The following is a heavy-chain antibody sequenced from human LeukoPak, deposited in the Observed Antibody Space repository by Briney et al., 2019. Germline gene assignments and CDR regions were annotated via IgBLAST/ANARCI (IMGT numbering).Heavy chain of an antibody. D-gene: IGHD3-10*01. V-gene: IGHV4-34*01. CDR1: GGSFSGYS. J-gene: IGHJ4*02. CDR2: INHSGGT. CDR3: ARGVDYYGV. Sequence: SETLSLTCAVYGGSFSGYSWNWIRQPPVKGLEWIGEINHSGGTNYNPSLKSRVTISVDTSKEQFSLKLSSVTAADTAVYYCARGVDYYGVWGQGTLVTVSS.